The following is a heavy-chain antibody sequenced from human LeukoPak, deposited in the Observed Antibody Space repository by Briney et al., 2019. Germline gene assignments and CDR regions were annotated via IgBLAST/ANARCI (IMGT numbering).Heavy chain of an antibody. D-gene: IGHD6-19*01. CDR2: ISAYNGNT. CDR1: GGTFSSYG. CDR3: ARDRAVAGNRLDY. Sequence: GASVKVSCKASGGTFSSYGISWVRQAPGQGLEWMGWISAYNGNTNYAQKLQGRVTMTTDASTSTAYMELRSLRSDDTAVYYCARDRAVAGNRLDYWGQGTLVTVSS. J-gene: IGHJ4*02. V-gene: IGHV1-18*01.